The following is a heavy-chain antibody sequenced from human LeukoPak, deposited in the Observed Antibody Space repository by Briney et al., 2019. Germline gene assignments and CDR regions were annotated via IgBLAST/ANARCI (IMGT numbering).Heavy chain of an antibody. CDR1: GYTFASYD. V-gene: IGHV1-8*03. CDR2: MNPNSGNT. Sequence: GASVKVSCKASGYTFASYDINWARQATGHGLKWMGWMNPNSGNTGYAQKFQGRVTITRNTSISTAYMELSSLRSEDTAAYYCARERWLDYWGQGTLVTVSS. CDR3: ARERWLDY. D-gene: IGHD4-23*01. J-gene: IGHJ4*02.